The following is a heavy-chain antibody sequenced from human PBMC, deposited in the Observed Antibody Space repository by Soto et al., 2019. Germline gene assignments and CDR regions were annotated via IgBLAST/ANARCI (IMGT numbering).Heavy chain of an antibody. CDR1: GFTFSSYA. D-gene: IGHD6-13*01. CDR2: ISSNGGST. J-gene: IGHJ4*02. V-gene: IGHV3-64*01. CDR3: ARGISSAAGKEPPGTYYFDY. Sequence: GGSLRLSCAASGFTFSSYAMHWVRQAPGKGLEYVSAISSNGGSTYYANSVKGRFTISRDNSKNTLYLQMGSLRAEDMAVYYCARGISSAAGKEPPGTYYFDYWGQGTLVTVSS.